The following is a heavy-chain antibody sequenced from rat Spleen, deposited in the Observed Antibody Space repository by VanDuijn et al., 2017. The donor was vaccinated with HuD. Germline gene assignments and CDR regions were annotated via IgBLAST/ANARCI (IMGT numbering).Heavy chain of an antibody. CDR2: ISSGGGGI. V-gene: IGHV5-25*01. D-gene: IGHD1-9*01. CDR3: VRHGYTRYYFDY. Sequence: EVQLVESGGALVQPGRSMKLSCAASGFTFSDYYMAWVRQAPTKGLEWVATISSGGGGIYYPDSVQGRFTISRHNAKSTLYLQMDSLRSEDTATYYCVRHGYTRYYFDYWGQGVMVTVSS. J-gene: IGHJ2*01. CDR1: GFTFSDYY.